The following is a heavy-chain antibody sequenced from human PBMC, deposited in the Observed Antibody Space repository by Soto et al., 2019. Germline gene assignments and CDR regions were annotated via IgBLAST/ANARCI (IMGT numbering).Heavy chain of an antibody. D-gene: IGHD5-12*01. CDR1: GGSVSSGSYY. CDR3: ARDGDGYNY. CDR2: IYSSGST. J-gene: IGHJ4*02. Sequence: QVQLQESGPGLVKPSETLSLTCTVSGGSVSSGSYYWSWIRQPPGKGLEWIGDIYSSGSTSYNPSLKSRVTISVDTSTNQFSLKLSSVTAADTAAYYCARDGDGYNYWGQGTLVTVSS. V-gene: IGHV4-61*01.